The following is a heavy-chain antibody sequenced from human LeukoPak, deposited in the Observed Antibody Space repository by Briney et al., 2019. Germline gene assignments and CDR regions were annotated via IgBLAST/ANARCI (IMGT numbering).Heavy chain of an antibody. V-gene: IGHV3-30*02. CDR1: GFTFSSYG. Sequence: AGGSLRLSCAASGFTFSSYGMFWVRQAPGKGLEWVGVIRYDGSQKHYADSVKGRFTISRDNSKDNLYLQMNSLRAEDTAVYYCAKDQDRRRFSGELLYYFDYWGQGTLVTVSS. CDR3: AKDQDRRRFSGELLYYFDY. D-gene: IGHD1-26*01. CDR2: IRYDGSQK. J-gene: IGHJ4*02.